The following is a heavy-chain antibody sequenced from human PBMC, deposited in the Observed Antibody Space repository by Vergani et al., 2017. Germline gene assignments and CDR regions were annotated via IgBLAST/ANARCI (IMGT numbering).Heavy chain of an antibody. CDR1: GGSISSSSYY. CDR3: ARDPAYYDFWSGYYFGAFDI. V-gene: IGHV4-39*07. Sequence: QLQLQESGPGLVKPSETLSLTCTVSGGSISSSSYYWGWIRQPPGKGLEWIGSIYYSGSTYYNPSLKSRVTISVDTSKNQFSLKLSSVTAADTAVYYCARDPAYYDFWSGYYFGAFDIWGQGTMVTVSS. D-gene: IGHD3-3*01. CDR2: IYYSGST. J-gene: IGHJ3*02.